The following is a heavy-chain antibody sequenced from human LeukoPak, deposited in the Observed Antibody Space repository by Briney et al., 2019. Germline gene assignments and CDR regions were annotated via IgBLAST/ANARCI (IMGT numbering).Heavy chain of an antibody. CDR3: ARLPRYSYGYYFDY. CDR2: IYHSGST. V-gene: IGHV4-38-2*02. D-gene: IGHD5-18*01. Sequence: SETLSLTCTVSGYSISSGYYWGWIRQPPGKGLEWIGSIYHSGSTYYNPSLKSRVTISVDTSKNQFSLKLSSVTAADTAVYYCARLPRYSYGYYFDYWGQGTLVTVSS. J-gene: IGHJ4*02. CDR1: GYSISSGYY.